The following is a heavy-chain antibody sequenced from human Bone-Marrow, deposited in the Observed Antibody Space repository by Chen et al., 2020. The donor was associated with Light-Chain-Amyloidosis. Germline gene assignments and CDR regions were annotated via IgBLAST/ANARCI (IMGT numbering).Heavy chain of an antibody. CDR2: INHSGST. Sequence: QVQLQQWGAGLLKPSETLSLTCAVYGGSYSGYYWSWIRQPPGKGLEWIGEINHSGSTNYNPSLKSRVTISVDTSKNQFSLELSSMTAADTAVYYCARGSPIVVVPAAQEVGAFDIWGQGTMVTVSS. CDR1: GGSYSGYY. J-gene: IGHJ3*02. D-gene: IGHD2-2*01. CDR3: ARGSPIVVVPAAQEVGAFDI. V-gene: IGHV4-34*01.